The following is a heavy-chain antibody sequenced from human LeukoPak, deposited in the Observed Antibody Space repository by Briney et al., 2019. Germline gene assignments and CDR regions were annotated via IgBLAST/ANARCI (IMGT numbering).Heavy chain of an antibody. CDR2: TYHSGST. J-gene: IGHJ5*02. CDR3: ARSDGGWFDP. Sequence: SETLSLTCAVSGGSISSGGYSWSWIRQPPGKGLEWIGYTYHSGSTYYNPSLKSRVTISVDRSKNQFSLKLSSVTAADTAVYYCARSDGGWFDPWGQGTLVTVSS. D-gene: IGHD3-10*01. V-gene: IGHV4-30-2*01. CDR1: GGSISSGGYS.